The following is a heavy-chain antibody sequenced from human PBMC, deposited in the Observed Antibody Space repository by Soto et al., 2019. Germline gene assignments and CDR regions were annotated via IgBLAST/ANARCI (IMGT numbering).Heavy chain of an antibody. CDR1: GFNFNNAW. CDR3: TTAPHYFGTGSSVRDS. V-gene: IGHV3-15*01. Sequence: EVQLVESGGGLVKPGGSLRLSCTASGFNFNNAWMSWVRQAPGKGLEWLGRSKSVPDGDKTDYAAPVKGRFTISRDDSQNICYLLIGGMRNEDSAIYYGTTAPHYFGTGSSVRDSWGLGPLVTV. J-gene: IGHJ5*01. CDR2: SKSVPDGDKT. D-gene: IGHD3-10*01.